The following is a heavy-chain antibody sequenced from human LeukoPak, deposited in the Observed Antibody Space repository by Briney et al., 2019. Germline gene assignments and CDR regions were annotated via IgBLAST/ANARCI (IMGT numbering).Heavy chain of an antibody. Sequence: ASVKVSCKASGYTFTSYGISWVRRAPGQGLEWMGWISAYNGNTNYAQKLQGRVTMTTDTSMSTAYMELRSLRSDDTAVYYCARDRMGPGIDYWGQGTLVTVSS. CDR2: ISAYNGNT. J-gene: IGHJ4*02. CDR1: GYTFTSYG. CDR3: ARDRMGPGIDY. D-gene: IGHD1-26*01. V-gene: IGHV1-18*04.